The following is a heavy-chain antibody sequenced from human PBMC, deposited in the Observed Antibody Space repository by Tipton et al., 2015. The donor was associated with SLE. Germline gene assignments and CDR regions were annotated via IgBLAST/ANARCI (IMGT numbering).Heavy chain of an antibody. CDR3: ARDRLGGPSDY. D-gene: IGHD1-26*01. CDR2: IYYSGSS. V-gene: IGHV4-39*07. J-gene: IGHJ4*02. Sequence: TLSLTCTVSGGSISSSSYYWGWIRQPPGKGLEWIGRIYYSGSSYYNPSLRSRVTISEDTSKNQFYLKLNSVTAADTAVYYCARDRLGGPSDYWGQGTLVTVSS. CDR1: GGSISSSSYY.